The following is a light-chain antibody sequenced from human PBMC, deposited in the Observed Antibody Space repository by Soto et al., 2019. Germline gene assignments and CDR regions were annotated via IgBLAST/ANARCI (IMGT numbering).Light chain of an antibody. V-gene: IGLV2-8*01. CDR2: EVR. CDR3: CSHTGTNSFGV. CDR1: SSDVGGYND. Sequence: QSALTQPPSASGSPGQSVTISCTGSSSDVGGYNDVSWYQQHPGTAPILVIYEVRKRRSGVADPFCGSKSGNTASRTVSGLQAEYEADYDCCSHTGTNSFGVFGAGTKLTVL. J-gene: IGLJ1*01.